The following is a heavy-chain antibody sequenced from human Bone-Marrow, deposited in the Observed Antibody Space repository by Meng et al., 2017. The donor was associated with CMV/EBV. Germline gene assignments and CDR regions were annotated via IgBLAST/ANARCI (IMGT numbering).Heavy chain of an antibody. CDR3: AREVDIGYYFDY. Sequence: GESLKISCAASGFTFRNHAMSWFRQAPGKGLEWVSIMYSAGGNIYYADSVKGRFTISRDFSKSTLYLQMNSLRAEDTAVYYCAREVDIGYYFDYWGQGTLVTVPQ. J-gene: IGHJ4*02. V-gene: IGHV3-23*03. CDR2: MYSAGGNI. D-gene: IGHD5-12*01. CDR1: GFTFRNHA.